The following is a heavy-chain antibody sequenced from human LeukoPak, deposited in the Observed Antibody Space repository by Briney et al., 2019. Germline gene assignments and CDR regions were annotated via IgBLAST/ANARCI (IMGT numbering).Heavy chain of an antibody. J-gene: IGHJ4*02. D-gene: IGHD6-6*01. CDR1: GFTVRSSY. CDR3: AKDQGYLAARPGFDY. V-gene: IGHV3-53*01. Sequence: GGSLRLSCAASGFTVRSSYMNWVRQAPGKGLEWVSVTYNDGTTYYADSVKGRFTISRDNSKNTLYLQMNSLRAEDTAVYYCAKDQGYLAARPGFDYWGQGTLVTVSS. CDR2: TYNDGTT.